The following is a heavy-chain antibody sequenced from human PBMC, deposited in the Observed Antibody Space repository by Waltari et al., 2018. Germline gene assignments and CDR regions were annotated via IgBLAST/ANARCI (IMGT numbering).Heavy chain of an antibody. CDR3: ASPVPNYYGSGSRFDY. V-gene: IGHV4-39*01. J-gene: IGHJ4*02. CDR2: IYYSWST. Sequence: QLQLQESGPGLVQPSETLSLTCTVSGGSISCSSYYWGWFLQAPGKGLEWIGSIYYSWSTYYNPSLKSRVTISVDTSKNQFSLKLSSVTAADTAVYYCASPVPNYYGSGSRFDYWGQGTLVTVSS. CDR1: GGSISCSSYY. D-gene: IGHD3-10*01.